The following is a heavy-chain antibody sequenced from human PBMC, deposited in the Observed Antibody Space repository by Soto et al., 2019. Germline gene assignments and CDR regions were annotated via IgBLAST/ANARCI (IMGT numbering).Heavy chain of an antibody. Sequence: SETLSLTCTVSGGSISSGGYYWSWIRQHPGKGLEWIGYIYYSGSTYYNPSLKSRVTISVDTSKNQFSLKLSSVTAADTAVYYCASGADYGDYYYGMDVWGQGTTVTVSS. V-gene: IGHV4-31*03. CDR1: GGSISSGGYY. CDR3: ASGADYGDYYYGMDV. CDR2: IYYSGST. J-gene: IGHJ6*02. D-gene: IGHD4-17*01.